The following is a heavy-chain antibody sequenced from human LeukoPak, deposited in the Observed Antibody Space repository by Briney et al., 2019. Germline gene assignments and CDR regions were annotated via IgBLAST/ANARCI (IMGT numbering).Heavy chain of an antibody. CDR1: GFTFSSYS. V-gene: IGHV3-21*01. D-gene: IGHD2-15*01. CDR3: ARAGGGGSPDDY. J-gene: IGHJ4*02. Sequence: GGSLRLSCAASGFTFSSYSMNWVRQPPGKGLEWVSSISSSSSYIYYGDSVKGRFIITRDNAKNSLYLQMNSLRAEDTAVYYCARAGGGGSPDDYWGQGTLVTVSS. CDR2: ISSSSSYI.